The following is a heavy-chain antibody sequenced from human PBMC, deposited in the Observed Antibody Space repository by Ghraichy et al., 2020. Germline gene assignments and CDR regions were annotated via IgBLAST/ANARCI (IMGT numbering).Heavy chain of an antibody. CDR1: GGSISSYY. Sequence: SETLSLTCTVSGGSISSYYWSWIRQPPGKGLEWIGYIYTSGSTNYNPSLKSRVTISVDTSKNQFSLKLSSVTAADTAVYYCARSCGGDLSPCARDAFDIWGQGTMVTVSS. D-gene: IGHD2-21*02. CDR3: ARSCGGDLSPCARDAFDI. J-gene: IGHJ3*02. V-gene: IGHV4-4*09. CDR2: IYTSGST.